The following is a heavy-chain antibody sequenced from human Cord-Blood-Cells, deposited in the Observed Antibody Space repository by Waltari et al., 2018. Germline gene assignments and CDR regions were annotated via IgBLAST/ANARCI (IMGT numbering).Heavy chain of an antibody. Sequence: QLQLQESGPGLVKPSETLSLTCTVSGGSISSSSYYWGWIRQPPGKGLEWIGSIYYSGSTYYNPSLKSRVTISVDTSKNQFSRKLSSVTAADTAVYYCARHTGGYDFWSGYYAFDIWGQGTMVTVSS. D-gene: IGHD3-3*01. V-gene: IGHV4-39*01. CDR2: IYYSGST. CDR3: ARHTGGYDFWSGYYAFDI. CDR1: GGSISSSSYY. J-gene: IGHJ3*02.